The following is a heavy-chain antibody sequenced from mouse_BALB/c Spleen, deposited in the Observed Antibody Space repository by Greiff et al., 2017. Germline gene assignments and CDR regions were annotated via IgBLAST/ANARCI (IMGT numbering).Heavy chain of an antibody. J-gene: IGHJ3*01. CDR3: ARGGGNYGGFAY. CDR2: ISSGGST. V-gene: IGHV5-6-5*01. CDR1: GFTFSSYA. Sequence: EVQGVESGGGLVQPGGSRKLSCAASGFTFSSYAMSWVRQTPEKRLEWVASISSGGSTYYPDSVKGRFTISRDNARNILYLQMSSLRSEDTAMYYCARGGGNYGGFAYWGQGTLVTVSA. D-gene: IGHD2-1*01.